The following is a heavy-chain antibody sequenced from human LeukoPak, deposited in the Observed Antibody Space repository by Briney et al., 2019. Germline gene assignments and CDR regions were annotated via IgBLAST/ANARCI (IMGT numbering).Heavy chain of an antibody. CDR2: IKSDGRT. J-gene: IGHJ1*01. CDR1: GFTFSNYW. V-gene: IGHV3-74*01. CDR3: ARAPSEIGGYYPEYFRH. D-gene: IGHD3-22*01. Sequence: GGSLRLSCAAAGFTFSNYWMHWVRQAPGKGLVWVSRIKSDGRTNYADSVKGRFTISRDNAKNTVSLQMNSLRAEDTGVYYCARAPSEIGGYYPEYFRHWGQGSLFTVSS.